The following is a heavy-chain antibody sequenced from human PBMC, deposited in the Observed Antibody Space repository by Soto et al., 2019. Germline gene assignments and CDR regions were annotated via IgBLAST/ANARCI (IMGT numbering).Heavy chain of an antibody. CDR2: IYYSGST. Sequence: PSETLSLTCTVSGGSISSYYWSWIRQPPGKGLEWIGYIYYSGSTNYNPSLKSRVTISVDTSKNQFSLKLSSVTAADTAVYYCARDRRYCSSTSCYARTGMDVCGQGTTVTVSS. D-gene: IGHD2-2*01. CDR3: ARDRRYCSSTSCYARTGMDV. CDR1: GGSISSYY. J-gene: IGHJ6*02. V-gene: IGHV4-59*01.